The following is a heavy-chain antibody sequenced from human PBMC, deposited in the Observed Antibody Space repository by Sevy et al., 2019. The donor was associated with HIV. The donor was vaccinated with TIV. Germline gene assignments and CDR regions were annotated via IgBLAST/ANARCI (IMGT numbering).Heavy chain of an antibody. Sequence: GGSLRLSCAASGFTFSSYSMNWVRQAPGKGLEWVSYISSSSSTIYYADSVKGRFTISRDNAKNSLYLQMNSLRAEDTAVYYCARFRDRSGWYAASDYWGQGTLVTVSS. CDR2: ISSSSSTI. CDR1: GFTFSSYS. V-gene: IGHV3-48*01. D-gene: IGHD6-19*01. J-gene: IGHJ4*02. CDR3: ARFRDRSGWYAASDY.